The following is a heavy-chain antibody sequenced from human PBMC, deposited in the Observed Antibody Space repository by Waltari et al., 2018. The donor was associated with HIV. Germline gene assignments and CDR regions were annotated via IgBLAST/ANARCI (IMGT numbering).Heavy chain of an antibody. V-gene: IGHV4-59*01. Sequence: QVQLQESGPGLVKPSETLSLTCTVSGGSISSYYWSCIRQPPGKGLEWIGYIYYSGSTNYNPSLKSRVTISVDTSKNQFSLKLSSVTAADTAVYYCAREVWTVKSGHCFDYWGQGTLVTVSS. CDR2: IYYSGST. CDR3: AREVWTVKSGHCFDY. CDR1: GGSISSYY. D-gene: IGHD3-9*01. J-gene: IGHJ4*02.